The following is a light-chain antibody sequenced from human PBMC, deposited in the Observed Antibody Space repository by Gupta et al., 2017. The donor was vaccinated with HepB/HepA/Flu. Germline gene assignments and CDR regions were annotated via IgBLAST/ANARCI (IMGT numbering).Light chain of an antibody. J-gene: IGKJ1*01. CDR3: HQYDTTPWT. CDR2: WAS. Sequence: DIVMTQSPDSLAVSLGERATINCKSSQSVLYSSNNKNYLVWYQQKPGQPPRLLFYWASTRESGVPDRFSGSGSGTDFTLTISSLQAEDVAVYYCHQYDTTPWTFGQGTKVEI. CDR1: QSVLYSSNNKNY. V-gene: IGKV4-1*01.